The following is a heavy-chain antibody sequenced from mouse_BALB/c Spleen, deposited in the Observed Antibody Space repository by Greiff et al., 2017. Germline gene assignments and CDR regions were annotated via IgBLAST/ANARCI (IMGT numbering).Heavy chain of an antibody. J-gene: IGHJ2*01. CDR1: GFTFSNYW. Sequence: EVKLMESGGGLVQPGGSMKLSCVASGFTFSNYWMNWVRQSPEKGLEWVAEIRLKSNNYATHYAESVKGRFTISRDDSKSSVYLQMNNLRAEDTGIYCCTRGARDYWGQGTTLTVSS. CDR2: IRLKSNNYAT. D-gene: IGHD3-1*01. CDR3: TRGARDY. V-gene: IGHV6-6*02.